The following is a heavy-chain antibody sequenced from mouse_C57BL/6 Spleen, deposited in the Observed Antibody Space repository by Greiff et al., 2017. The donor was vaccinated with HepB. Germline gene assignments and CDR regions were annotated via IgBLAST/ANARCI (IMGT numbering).Heavy chain of an antibody. V-gene: IGHV1-55*01. CDR3: ARGATLAYYDYDGTWFAY. CDR1: GYTFTSYW. D-gene: IGHD2-4*01. CDR2: IYPGSGST. Sequence: QVQLQQPGAELVKPGASVKMSCKASGYTFTSYWITWVKQRPGQGLEWIGDIYPGSGSTNYNEKFKSKATLTVDTSSSTAYMQLSSLTSEDSAVYYCARGATLAYYDYDGTWFAYWGQGTLVTVSA. J-gene: IGHJ3*01.